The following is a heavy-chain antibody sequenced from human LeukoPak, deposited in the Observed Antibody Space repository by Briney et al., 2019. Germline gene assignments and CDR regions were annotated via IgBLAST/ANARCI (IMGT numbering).Heavy chain of an antibody. D-gene: IGHD6-19*01. Sequence: GGSLRLSCAAPGFTFSSYAMHWVRQAPGKGLEWVAVISYDGSNKYYADSVKGRFTISRDNSKNTLYLQMNSLRAEDTAVYYCARESSSGWYYFDYWGQGTLVTVSS. CDR2: ISYDGSNK. J-gene: IGHJ4*02. CDR1: GFTFSSYA. CDR3: ARESSSGWYYFDY. V-gene: IGHV3-30*04.